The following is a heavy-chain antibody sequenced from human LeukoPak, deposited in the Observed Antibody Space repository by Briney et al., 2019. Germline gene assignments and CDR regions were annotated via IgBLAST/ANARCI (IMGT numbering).Heavy chain of an antibody. CDR1: GGSISSCDYY. V-gene: IGHV4-30-4*01. Sequence: PSETLSITCTVSGGSISSCDYYCSWIRQPPGKGLEWIGYIYYSGSTYYNPSLKSRVTISVDTSKNQFSLKLSSVTAADTAVYYCARDRGTAMVTDYAMDVWGQGTTVTVSS. CDR3: ARDRGTAMVTDYAMDV. D-gene: IGHD5-18*01. CDR2: IYYSGST. J-gene: IGHJ6*02.